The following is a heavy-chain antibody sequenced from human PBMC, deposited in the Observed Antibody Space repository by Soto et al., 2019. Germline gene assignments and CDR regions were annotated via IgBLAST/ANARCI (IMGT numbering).Heavy chain of an antibody. Sequence: ASGKVSCKGSGCTLTELSMHWVRQAPGKGLEWMGGFDPEDGETIYAQKFQGRVTMTEDTSTDTAYMELSSLRSEDTAVYYCATGFGGASGFFDYWGQGTLVTVSS. CDR3: ATGFGGASGFFDY. J-gene: IGHJ4*02. V-gene: IGHV1-24*01. D-gene: IGHD3-16*01. CDR2: FDPEDGET. CDR1: GCTLTELS.